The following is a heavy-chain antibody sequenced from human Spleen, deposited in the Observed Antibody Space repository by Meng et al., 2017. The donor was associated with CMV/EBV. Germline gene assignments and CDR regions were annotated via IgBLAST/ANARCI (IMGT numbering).Heavy chain of an antibody. J-gene: IGHJ4*02. CDR1: GFSLNSRAMA. CDR3: AHRRAGFGELFDY. Sequence: FSGFSLNSRAMAVGWIRQPPGKAPRWLGLIYGNDEKHYRPSLKRRLTITKDTARNRVVLAMTNLNPVDSGTYYCAHRRAGFGELFDYWGQGSLVTVSS. CDR2: IYGNDEK. D-gene: IGHD3-10*01. V-gene: IGHV2-5*01.